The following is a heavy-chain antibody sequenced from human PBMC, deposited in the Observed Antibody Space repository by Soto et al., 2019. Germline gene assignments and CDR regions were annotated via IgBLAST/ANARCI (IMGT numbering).Heavy chain of an antibody. CDR3: ATSYDSGFDP. D-gene: IGHD5-12*01. CDR1: YG. V-gene: IGHV1-18*04. Sequence: YGISWIRQAPGQGLEWMGWIEPDNGDTNYAQKFQGRVTMTTDTSSNTAYMELRSLRSDDTAVYYCATSYDSGFDPWGQGTLVSVSS. J-gene: IGHJ5*02. CDR2: IEPDNGDT.